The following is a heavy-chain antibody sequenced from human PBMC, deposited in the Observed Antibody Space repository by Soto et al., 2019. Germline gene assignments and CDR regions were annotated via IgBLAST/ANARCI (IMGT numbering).Heavy chain of an antibody. V-gene: IGHV1-69*13. CDR1: GYTFTHYG. Sequence: QVQLVQSGAEVKKPGASVKVSCKASGYTFTHYGITWVRQAPGQGLEWMGEIIPIFGTANYAQKFQGRVTITADESTSTAYMELSSLRSEDTAVYYCARDGGRHSGGIDYWGQGTLVTVSS. J-gene: IGHJ4*02. CDR3: ARDGGRHSGGIDY. CDR2: IIPIFGTA. D-gene: IGHD1-26*01.